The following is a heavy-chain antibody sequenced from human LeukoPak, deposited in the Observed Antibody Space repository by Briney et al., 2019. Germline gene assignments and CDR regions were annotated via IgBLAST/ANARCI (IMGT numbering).Heavy chain of an antibody. J-gene: IGHJ3*02. D-gene: IGHD2-2*01. Sequence: GGSLRLSCAASGFTFSSYGMHWVRQAPGKGLVWVSRINTDGSSTTYADSVKGRFTISRDNAKNTLYLRMNSLRAEDTAVYYCARDGGVPAAKAFDIWGQGTMVTVSS. CDR3: ARDGGVPAAKAFDI. V-gene: IGHV3-74*03. CDR2: INTDGSST. CDR1: GFTFSSYG.